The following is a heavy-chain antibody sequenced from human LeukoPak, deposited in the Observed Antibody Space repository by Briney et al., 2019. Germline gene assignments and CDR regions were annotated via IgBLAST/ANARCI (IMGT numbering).Heavy chain of an antibody. V-gene: IGHV1-2*04. Sequence: GASVKVSCKASGYTFTGYYMHWVRQAPGQGLEWMGWINPNSGGTNYAQKFQGWVTMTRDTSISTAYMELSRLRSDDTAVYYCARVRDYYDSSGSYLDYWGQGTLVTVSS. CDR1: GYTFTGYY. CDR2: INPNSGGT. D-gene: IGHD3-22*01. J-gene: IGHJ4*02. CDR3: ARVRDYYDSSGSYLDY.